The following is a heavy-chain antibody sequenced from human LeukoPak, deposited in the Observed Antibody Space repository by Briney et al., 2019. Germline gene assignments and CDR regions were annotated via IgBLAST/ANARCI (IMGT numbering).Heavy chain of an antibody. V-gene: IGHV4-61*02. J-gene: IGHJ4*02. CDR1: GVPIRSSSYY. CDR3: ARLRRTYYYGSGSENYFDY. D-gene: IGHD3-10*01. CDR2: IYTSGST. Sequence: TLSLPCTVSGVPIRSSSYYWSWIRPPAGTGLEWIGRIYTSGSTNYNPTLKSRVTMSVDTSKNQFSLKLSSVTAADTAVYYCARLRRTYYYGSGSENYFDYWGQGTLVTVSS.